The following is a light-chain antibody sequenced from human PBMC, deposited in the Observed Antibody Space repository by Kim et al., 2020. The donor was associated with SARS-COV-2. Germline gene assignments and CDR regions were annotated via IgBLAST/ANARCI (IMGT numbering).Light chain of an antibody. V-gene: IGLV3-1*01. Sequence: VSPGQTASFTCAGDKLGDKYACWYQQKPGQSPVLVIYQDSKRPSGIPERFSGSNSGNTATLTISGTQAMDEADYYCQAWDSSTVVFGGGTQLTVL. CDR1: KLGDKY. J-gene: IGLJ2*01. CDR2: QDS. CDR3: QAWDSSTVV.